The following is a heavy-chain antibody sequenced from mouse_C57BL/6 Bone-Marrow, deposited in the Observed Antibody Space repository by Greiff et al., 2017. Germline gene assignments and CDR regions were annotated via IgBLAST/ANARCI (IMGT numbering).Heavy chain of an antibody. V-gene: IGHV1-26*01. CDR2: INPNNGGT. CDR1: GYTFTDYY. J-gene: IGHJ1*03. CDR3: ARRALLLRVPLVFDV. D-gene: IGHD1-1*01. Sequence: VQLQQSGPELVKPGASVKISCKASGYTFTDYYMNWVKQSHGKSLEWIGDINPNNGGTSYNQKFKGKATLTVDKSSSTAYMELRSLTSEDSAVYYCARRALLLRVPLVFDVWGTGTTVTVSS.